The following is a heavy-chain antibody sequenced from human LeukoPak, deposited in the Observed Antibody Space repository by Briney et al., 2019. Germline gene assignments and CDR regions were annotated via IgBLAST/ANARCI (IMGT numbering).Heavy chain of an antibody. V-gene: IGHV4-61*02. J-gene: IGHJ3*01. CDR2: VYMSATTDYASVTP. D-gene: IGHD3-3*01. Sequence: SETLSLTCTVSGGSFTSNTYYWNWIRLSAGKGLEWIGRVYMSATTDYASVTPDYHPPLKGRVTISVDTSKNRLSLNLTSVTAADTAIYYCVRGFFAVALDLWGQGTMVSVSS. CDR1: GGSFTSNTYY. CDR3: VRGFFAVALDL.